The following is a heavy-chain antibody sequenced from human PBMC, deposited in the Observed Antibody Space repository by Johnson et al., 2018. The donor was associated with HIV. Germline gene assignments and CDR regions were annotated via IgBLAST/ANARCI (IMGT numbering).Heavy chain of an antibody. Sequence: VQLVESGGGVVQPGRSLRLSCAASGFTFSSYAMHWVRQAPGKGLEWVAVISYDGSYKDYADSVKGRFTISRDNSKNTLYLQMNSLRAEDTAVYYCAKQQLVPDDAFDIWGQGTMVNVSS. V-gene: IGHV3-30*18. CDR2: ISYDGSYK. CDR1: GFTFSSYA. CDR3: AKQQLVPDDAFDI. J-gene: IGHJ3*02. D-gene: IGHD6-6*01.